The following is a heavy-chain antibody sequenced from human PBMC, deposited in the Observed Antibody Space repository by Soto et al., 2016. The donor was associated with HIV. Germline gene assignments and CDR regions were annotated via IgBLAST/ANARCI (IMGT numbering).Heavy chain of an antibody. V-gene: IGHV1-2*02. CDR1: GYSFTGYY. J-gene: IGHJ2*01. CDR3: ARDRSFHDSXGQVRYFDL. D-gene: IGHD3-22*01. Sequence: QVQLVQSGAEVKKPGASVKVSCKASGYSFTGYYVHWVRQAPGQGLEWMGWINPNSGGTKYAENFQGRVTMTSDTSISTAYMELSRLSSDDTAVYYCARDRSFHDSXGQVRYFDLWGLAPWSLSPQ. CDR2: INPNSGGT.